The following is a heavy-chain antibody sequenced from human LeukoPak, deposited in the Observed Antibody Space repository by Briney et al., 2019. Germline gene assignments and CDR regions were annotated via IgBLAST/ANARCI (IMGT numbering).Heavy chain of an antibody. D-gene: IGHD6-6*01. CDR3: ARDARSSYYYYYMDV. J-gene: IGHJ6*03. CDR1: GGTFSSYA. CDR2: IIPIFGTA. Sequence: GASVKVSCKSSGGTFSSYAISWVRQAPGQGLEWMGGIIPIFGTANYAQKFQGRVTITADESTSTAYMELSSLRSEDTAVYYCARDARSSYYYYYMDVWGKGTTVTVSS. V-gene: IGHV1-69*13.